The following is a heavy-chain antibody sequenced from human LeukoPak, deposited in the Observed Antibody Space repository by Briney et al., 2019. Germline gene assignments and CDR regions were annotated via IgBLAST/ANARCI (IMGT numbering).Heavy chain of an antibody. CDR3: VSFYVTY. V-gene: IGHV3-74*01. D-gene: IGHD2/OR15-2a*01. CDR2: INSDGSWT. CDR1: GNYW. Sequence: GGSLRLSCAASGNYWMHWVRQVPGKGLVWVSHINSDGSWTSYADSVKGRFTISKDNAKNTVYLQMNSLRAEDTAVYYCVSFYVTYWGRGTLVTVSS. J-gene: IGHJ4*02.